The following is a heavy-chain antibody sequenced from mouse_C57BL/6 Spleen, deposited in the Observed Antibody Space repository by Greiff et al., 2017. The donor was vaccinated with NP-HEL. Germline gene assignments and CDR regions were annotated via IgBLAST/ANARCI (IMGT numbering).Heavy chain of an antibody. V-gene: IGHV1-80*01. CDR1: GYAFSSYW. J-gene: IGHJ4*01. Sequence: VMLVESGAELVKPGASVKISCKASGYAFSSYWMNWVKQRPGKGLEWIGQIYPGDGDTNYNGKFKGKATLTADKSSSTAYMQLSSLTSEDSAVYFCAQNLYYAMDYWGQGTSVTVSS. CDR3: AQNLYYAMDY. CDR2: IYPGDGDT.